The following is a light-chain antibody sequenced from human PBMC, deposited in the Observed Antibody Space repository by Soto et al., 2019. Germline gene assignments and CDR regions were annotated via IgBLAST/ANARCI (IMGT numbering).Light chain of an antibody. CDR3: QKYNISPRT. J-gene: IGKJ1*01. CDR2: AAS. CDR1: QDISNY. Sequence: DIQMTQSPSSLSASVGDRVTITCRARQDISNYLAWYQQKPGKVPKVLIYAASKLQSGVPSRFSGSGSGTDFTLTISSLQPEDVATYYCQKYNISPRTFGQGTKVEIK. V-gene: IGKV1-27*01.